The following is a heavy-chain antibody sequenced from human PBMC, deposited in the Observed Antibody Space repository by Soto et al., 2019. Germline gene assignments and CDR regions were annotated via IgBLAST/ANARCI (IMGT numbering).Heavy chain of an antibody. J-gene: IGHJ4*02. V-gene: IGHV3-23*01. CDR3: AKEEGSTWYPTDY. Sequence: PGGSLRLSCAASGFTFSNYAMSCLRQAPGKGLEWVSVISSAAGSTYYADSVKGRFTISRDNSKNTLYLQMTSLRAEDTAVYYCAKEEGSTWYPTDYWGQGTLVTVSS. CDR1: GFTFSNYA. CDR2: ISSAAGST. D-gene: IGHD6-13*01.